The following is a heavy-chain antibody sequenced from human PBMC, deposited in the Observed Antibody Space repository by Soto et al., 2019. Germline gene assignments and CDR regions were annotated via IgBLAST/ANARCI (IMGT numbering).Heavy chain of an antibody. Sequence: ASVKVSCKASGYKFRSYGISWVRQAPGQGLEWVGWISAYNGDTHYAPKFQDRITLTTETSTDTAYMELRSLRLDDTAVYYCARDWSRYYDNSGLIWFYWGQGSLVTVSS. CDR2: ISAYNGDT. D-gene: IGHD3-22*01. V-gene: IGHV1-18*04. CDR3: ARDWSRYYDNSGLIWFY. J-gene: IGHJ4*02. CDR1: GYKFRSYG.